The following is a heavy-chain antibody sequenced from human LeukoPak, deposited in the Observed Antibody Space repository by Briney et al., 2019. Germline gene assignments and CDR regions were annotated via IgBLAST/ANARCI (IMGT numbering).Heavy chain of an antibody. CDR3: ARDVTHGGNYIDH. Sequence: GGSLRLSCAASGFTFSDYNMNWIRQAPGKWLEWLSYISSGGSAIYHADSVKGRFTISRDNAKNSLSLHMNSLRAEDTAVYYCARDVTHGGNYIDHWGQGTLVTVSS. CDR1: GFTFSDYN. CDR2: ISSGGSAI. D-gene: IGHD4-23*01. J-gene: IGHJ4*02. V-gene: IGHV3-11*01.